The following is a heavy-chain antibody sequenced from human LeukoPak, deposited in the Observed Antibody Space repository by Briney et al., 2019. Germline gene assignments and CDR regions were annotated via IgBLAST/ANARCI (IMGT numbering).Heavy chain of an antibody. D-gene: IGHD4-17*01. CDR1: GGSISNYY. J-gene: IGHJ4*02. Sequence: SETLSLTCTVSGGSISNYYCSWIRQPPGKGLQWIGYMYSSGTTNYNPSLKSRVTISVDTSKNQFSLTLSSVTAADTAVYYCARATTYGDADYWGQGTLVTVSS. CDR3: ARATTYGDADY. CDR2: MYSSGTT. V-gene: IGHV4-59*01.